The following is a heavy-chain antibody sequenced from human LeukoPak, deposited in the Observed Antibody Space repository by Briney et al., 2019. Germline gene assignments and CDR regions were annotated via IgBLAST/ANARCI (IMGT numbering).Heavy chain of an antibody. Sequence: ASGKVSCKASGYTFTGYYLHWVRQALGQGLEWMGWINPNTGGTKYAQKFQGRVTMTRDTSISTAYMEVTRLTSDDTAVYYCARALVPAAQRLSSWGQGTLVTVSS. CDR3: ARALVPAAQRLSS. D-gene: IGHD2-2*01. CDR1: GYTFTGYY. J-gene: IGHJ5*02. V-gene: IGHV1-2*02. CDR2: INPNTGGT.